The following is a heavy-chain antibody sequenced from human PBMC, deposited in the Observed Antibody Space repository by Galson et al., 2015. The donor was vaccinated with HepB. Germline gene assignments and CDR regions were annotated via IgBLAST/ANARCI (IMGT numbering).Heavy chain of an antibody. J-gene: IGHJ4*02. CDR2: IRQDGSER. D-gene: IGHD1-1*01. V-gene: IGHV3-7*03. CDR1: GLAFSRYW. CDR3: ATSGRPGDSFDY. Sequence: SLRLSCAASGLAFSRYWMSWVRQAPRKGLEWVANIRQDGSERQYVDSVRGRFTISRDNAKNSLYLQMNTLRAEDTAVYYCATSGRPGDSFDYWGQGTLVTVAS.